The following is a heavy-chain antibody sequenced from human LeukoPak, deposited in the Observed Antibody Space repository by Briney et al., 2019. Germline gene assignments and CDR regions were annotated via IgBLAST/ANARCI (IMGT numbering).Heavy chain of an antibody. Sequence: PSQTLSLTCAVSGGSISSGGYSWSWIRQPPGKGLEWIGYIYHSGSTYYNPSLKSRVTISVDRSKNQFSLKLSSVTAADTAVYYCARGRMAAADGMDVWGQGTTVTVSS. CDR1: GGSISSGGYS. J-gene: IGHJ6*02. CDR2: IYHSGST. D-gene: IGHD6-13*01. CDR3: ARGRMAAADGMDV. V-gene: IGHV4-30-2*01.